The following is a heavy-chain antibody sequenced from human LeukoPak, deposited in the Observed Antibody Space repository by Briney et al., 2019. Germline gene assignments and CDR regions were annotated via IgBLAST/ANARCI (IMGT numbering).Heavy chain of an antibody. J-gene: IGHJ4*02. CDR2: LSPSGGST. D-gene: IGHD2-2*01. V-gene: IGHV1-46*01. CDR1: GYTFTNYY. CDR3: ARAGLVVPAAEDY. Sequence: GASVKVSCKASGYTFTNYYMHWVRQAPGQGLEWMGILSPSGGSTSYAQKFQGRVTMTRDTSTSTVYMELSSLRSDDTAVYYCARAGLVVPAAEDYWGQGTLVTVSS.